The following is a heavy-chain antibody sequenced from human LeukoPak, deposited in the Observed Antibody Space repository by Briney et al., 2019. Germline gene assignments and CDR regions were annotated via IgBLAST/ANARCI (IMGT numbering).Heavy chain of an antibody. J-gene: IGHJ4*02. CDR2: ISYDGSNK. D-gene: IGHD3-3*01. Sequence: PGGSLRLSCAASGFTFSSYAMHWVRQAPGKGLEWVAVISYDGSNKYYADSVKGRFTISRDNSKNTLYLQMNSLRAEDTAVYYCARGPADFWRRGRPAYWGQGTLVTVSS. CDR3: ARGPADFWRRGRPAY. CDR1: GFTFSSYA. V-gene: IGHV3-30-3*01.